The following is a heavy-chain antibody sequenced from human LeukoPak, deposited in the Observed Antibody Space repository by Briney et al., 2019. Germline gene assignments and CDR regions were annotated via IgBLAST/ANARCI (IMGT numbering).Heavy chain of an antibody. CDR3: ARLTGLVVPAATDGTVGSYYYYGMDV. J-gene: IGHJ6*02. Sequence: SETLSLTCAVYGGSFSGYYWSWIRQLPGKGLEWIGEINHSGSTNYNPSLKSRVTISVDTSKNQFSLKLSSVTAADTAVYYCARLTGLVVPAATDGTVGSYYYYGMDVWGQGTTVTVSS. V-gene: IGHV4-34*01. D-gene: IGHD2-2*01. CDR2: INHSGST. CDR1: GGSFSGYY.